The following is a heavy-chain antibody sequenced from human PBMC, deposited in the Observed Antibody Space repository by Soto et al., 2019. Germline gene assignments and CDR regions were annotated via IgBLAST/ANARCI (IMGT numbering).Heavy chain of an antibody. CDR1: GFTFSSYG. J-gene: IGHJ6*02. CDR3: AKDRAVRYRVYYYYGMDV. D-gene: IGHD3-9*01. Sequence: VGSLRLSCAASGFTFSSYGMHWVRQAPGKGLEWVAVISYDGSNKYYADSVKGRFTISRDNSKNTLYLQMNSLRAEDTAVYYCAKDRAVRYRVYYYYGMDVWGQGTTVTVSS. V-gene: IGHV3-30*18. CDR2: ISYDGSNK.